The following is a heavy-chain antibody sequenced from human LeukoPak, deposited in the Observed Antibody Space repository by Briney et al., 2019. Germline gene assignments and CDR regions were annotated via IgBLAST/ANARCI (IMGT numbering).Heavy chain of an antibody. J-gene: IGHJ3*02. V-gene: IGHV3-7*01. CDR2: IKQDGSEK. CDR3: AGDKSDSSGWYGYHAFDI. Sequence: GGSLRLSCAASGFTFSSYWMSWVRQAPGKGLEWVANIKQDGSEKYYVDSVKGRFTISRDNAKNSLYLQMNSLRAEDTAVYYCAGDKSDSSGWYGYHAFDIWGQGTMVTVSS. D-gene: IGHD6-19*01. CDR1: GFTFSSYW.